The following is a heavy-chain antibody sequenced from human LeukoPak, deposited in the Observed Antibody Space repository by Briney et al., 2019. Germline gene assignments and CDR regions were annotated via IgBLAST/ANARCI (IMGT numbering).Heavy chain of an antibody. CDR1: GGTFSSYA. CDR3: ARDHGSGSYRPPPHRPYYYGMDV. V-gene: IGHV1-69*13. J-gene: IGHJ6*04. D-gene: IGHD3-10*01. CDR2: IIPIFGTA. Sequence: GASVKVSCKASGGTFSSYAISWVRQAPGQGLEWMGGIIPIFGTANYAQKFQGRVTITADESTSTAYMELSSLRSEDTAVYYCARDHGSGSYRPPPHRPYYYGMDVWGKGTTVTVSS.